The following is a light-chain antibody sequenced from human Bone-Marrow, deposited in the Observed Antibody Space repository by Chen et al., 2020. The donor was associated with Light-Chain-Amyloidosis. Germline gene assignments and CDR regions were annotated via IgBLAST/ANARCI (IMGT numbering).Light chain of an antibody. J-gene: IGLJ2*01. CDR2: KDN. CDR3: QSADSSGTYEVI. CDR1: ALAKQY. V-gene: IGLV3-25*03. Sequence: SNELTQTPSVSVSPGQTARITCSGDALAKQYAYWYQHKPGQAPVVIVYKDNQRPSGIPERFSGSSSGTTATLTISGVQAEDEADYHCQSADSSGTYEVIFGGGTKLTVL.